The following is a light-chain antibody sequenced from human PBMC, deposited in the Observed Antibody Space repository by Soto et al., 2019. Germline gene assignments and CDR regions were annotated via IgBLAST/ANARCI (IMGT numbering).Light chain of an antibody. J-gene: IGKJ4*01. CDR2: DAS. CDR3: QQRDNWPLT. CDR1: QSVSNY. Sequence: EIVLTQSPATLSLSPGERATLSCRASQSVSNYLGWYQQKPGQAPRLLIYDASNRATGIPARFSGSGSGTDFTLPISSLDPEDFAVYYRQQRDNWPLTFGGGTKVEIK. V-gene: IGKV3-11*01.